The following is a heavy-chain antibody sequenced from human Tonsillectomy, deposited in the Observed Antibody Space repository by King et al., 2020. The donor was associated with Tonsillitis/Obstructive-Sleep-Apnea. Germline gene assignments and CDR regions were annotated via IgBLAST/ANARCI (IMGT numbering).Heavy chain of an antibody. Sequence: QLVQSGAEVKKPGESLKISCKGSGYNFASYWIGWVRQMPGKGLEWMGIIYPGDSDTRYSPSFQGQVTISADKSISTAYLQWSSLKASDTAMYYCARAQWAAAPRKARFDPWGQGTLVTVSS. V-gene: IGHV5-51*01. CDR3: ARAQWAAAPRKARFDP. CDR1: GYNFASYW. D-gene: IGHD6-19*01. CDR2: IYPGDSDT. J-gene: IGHJ5*02.